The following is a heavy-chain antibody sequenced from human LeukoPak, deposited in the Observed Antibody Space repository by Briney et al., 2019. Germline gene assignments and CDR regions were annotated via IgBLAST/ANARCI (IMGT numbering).Heavy chain of an antibody. CDR1: RDSISSSC. D-gene: IGHD1-26*01. J-gene: IGHJ3*02. Sequence: SETLSHTRTVSRDSISSSCWNWIRQSAGKELEWIGRIYIRRTSSYNPSLKSRMNMSADTWKNQLSLKLSSVTVGDTAVYYWGREGGGRLRGGAFDMWDQGTMVTVSS. CDR2: IYIRRTS. V-gene: IGHV4-4*07. CDR3: GREGGGRLRGGAFDM.